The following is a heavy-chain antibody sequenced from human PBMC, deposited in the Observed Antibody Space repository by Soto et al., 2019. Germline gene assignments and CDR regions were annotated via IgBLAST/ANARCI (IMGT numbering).Heavy chain of an antibody. Sequence: QLQLQESGPGLVKPSETLSLTCTVSGGSISSYYWGWIRQSPGKGLEWIGSIYYSGSTYYNPSLKRRITISVDTSKNQFSLKLSSVTAADTAVYYCARHLGKGFDVWGQGTLVTVSS. D-gene: IGHD3-16*01. J-gene: IGHJ5*02. CDR1: GGSISSYY. V-gene: IGHV4-39*01. CDR3: ARHLGKGFDV. CDR2: IYYSGST.